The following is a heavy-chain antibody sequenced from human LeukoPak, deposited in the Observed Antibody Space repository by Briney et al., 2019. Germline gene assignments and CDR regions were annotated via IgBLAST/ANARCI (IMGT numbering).Heavy chain of an antibody. V-gene: IGHV3-64*01. J-gene: IGHJ4*02. D-gene: IGHD6-19*01. CDR1: GFTFSSYA. CDR3: ARSTNQRYSSGCAY. Sequence: GSLRLSCAASGFTFSSYAMHWVRQAPGKGLKYVSAISSNGGSTYYANSVKGRLTISRDNSKNTLYLQMGSLRAEDMAVYYCARSTNQRYSSGCAYWGQGTLVTVFS. CDR2: ISSNGGST.